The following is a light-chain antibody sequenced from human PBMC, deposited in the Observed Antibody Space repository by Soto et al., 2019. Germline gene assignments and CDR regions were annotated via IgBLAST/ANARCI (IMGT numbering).Light chain of an antibody. CDR2: EVN. CDR3: SSYAGSSNV. J-gene: IGLJ1*01. V-gene: IGLV2-8*01. Sequence: QPPSASGSPGQSVAISCTGTSSDVGGYNYVSWYQQHPGQAPKLMIYEVNTRPSGVPDRFSGSKSGNTASLTVSGLQAEDEADFYCSSYAGSSNVFGTGTKVTVL. CDR1: SSDVGGYNY.